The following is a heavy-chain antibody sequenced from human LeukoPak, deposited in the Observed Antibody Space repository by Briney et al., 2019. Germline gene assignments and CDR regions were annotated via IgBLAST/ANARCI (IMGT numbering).Heavy chain of an antibody. CDR3: ARDSTTIFGVVTWIDY. Sequence: SETLSLTCSVSGVSISTYYWSWIRQPPGKGPEWIGYIYSSGTTNYNPSLKSRVTISIDTSQNEFSLNLTSVTAADTAVYYCARDSTTIFGVVTWIDYWGQGTLVTVSS. V-gene: IGHV4-59*01. CDR2: IYSSGTT. CDR1: GVSISTYY. D-gene: IGHD3-3*01. J-gene: IGHJ4*02.